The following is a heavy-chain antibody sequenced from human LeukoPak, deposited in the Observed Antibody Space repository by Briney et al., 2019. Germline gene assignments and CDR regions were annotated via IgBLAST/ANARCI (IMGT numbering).Heavy chain of an antibody. V-gene: IGHV3-30*02. J-gene: IGHJ3*01. CDR1: GFTFSSYG. Sequence: GGSLRLSCAASGFTFSSYGMHWVRQAPGKGPEWVAFIRYDGSNKYYADSVKGRFTISRDNSKNALYLQVNSLRAEDTAMYYCAKAGYSTSWYRFDVWGQGTMVTVSS. CDR3: AKAGYSTSWYRFDV. CDR2: IRYDGSNK. D-gene: IGHD6-13*01.